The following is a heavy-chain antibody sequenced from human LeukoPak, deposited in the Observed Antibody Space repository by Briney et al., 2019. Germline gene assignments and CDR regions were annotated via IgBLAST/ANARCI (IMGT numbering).Heavy chain of an antibody. CDR2: QKYDGTIT. D-gene: IGHD3-10*01. J-gene: IGHJ4*02. CDR1: GFSFSRYW. CDR3: ARDSGHGMDY. Sequence: GGSLSLSCEASGFSFSRYWMKWVRQVPGKGLVWVSRQKYDGTITSYADSVKGRFSITRDNAKNRLYLQMNSLRVEDTAVYYCARDSGHGMDYWGQGTLVTVSS. V-gene: IGHV3-74*01.